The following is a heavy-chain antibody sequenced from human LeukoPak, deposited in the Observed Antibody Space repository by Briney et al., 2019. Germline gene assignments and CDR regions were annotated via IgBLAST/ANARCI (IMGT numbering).Heavy chain of an antibody. D-gene: IGHD3-10*01. Sequence: GGSLRLSCAASGFTFSSYAMHWVRQAPGKGLEWVAVISYDGSNKYYADSVKGRFTISRDNSKNTLYLQMNSLSAEDTAVYYCARGGAYYYGGGGMDVWGQGTTVTVSS. J-gene: IGHJ6*02. V-gene: IGHV3-30-3*01. CDR1: GFTFSSYA. CDR2: ISYDGSNK. CDR3: ARGGAYYYGGGGMDV.